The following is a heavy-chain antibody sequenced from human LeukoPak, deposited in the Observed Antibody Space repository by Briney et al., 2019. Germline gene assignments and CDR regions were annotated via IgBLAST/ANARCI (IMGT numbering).Heavy chain of an antibody. Sequence: PSETLSLTCTVSGGSIGSGSFYWSWIRQPAGKGLEWIGRIYTSGSTNYNPSLKSRVTISVDTSKNQFSLKLSSVTAADTAVYYCARRDGHFYDSSGSLDYWGQGILVTVSS. V-gene: IGHV4-61*02. D-gene: IGHD3-22*01. CDR3: ARRDGHFYDSSGSLDY. J-gene: IGHJ4*02. CDR2: IYTSGST. CDR1: GGSIGSGSFY.